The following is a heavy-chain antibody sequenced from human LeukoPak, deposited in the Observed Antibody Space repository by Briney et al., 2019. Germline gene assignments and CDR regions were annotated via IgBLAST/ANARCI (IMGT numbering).Heavy chain of an antibody. Sequence: GGSLRLSCAASGFIFGNFALHWVRRAPGKGLEWVAVISSGGGNIYYADSLEGGFTISRDNSNNTLYLQMTSLRADDTAMYYCAKEGAFDTSGYSFDYWGQGTLVTVSS. CDR2: ISSGGGNI. CDR1: GFIFGNFA. CDR3: AKEGAFDTSGYSFDY. V-gene: IGHV3-30-3*01. D-gene: IGHD3-22*01. J-gene: IGHJ4*02.